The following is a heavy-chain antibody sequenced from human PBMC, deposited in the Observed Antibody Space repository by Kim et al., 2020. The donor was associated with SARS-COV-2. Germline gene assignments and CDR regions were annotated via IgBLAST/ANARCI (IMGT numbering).Heavy chain of an antibody. CDR3: LNYGDYDGGDY. J-gene: IGHJ4*02. Sequence: GGSLRLSCAASGFTFSSYWMHWVRQAPGKGLVWVSRINSDGSSTSYADSVKGRFTISRDNAKNTLYLQMNSLRAEDTAVYYCLNYGDYDGGDYWGQGTLVTVSS. CDR1: GFTFSSYW. CDR2: INSDGSST. D-gene: IGHD4-17*01. V-gene: IGHV3-74*01.